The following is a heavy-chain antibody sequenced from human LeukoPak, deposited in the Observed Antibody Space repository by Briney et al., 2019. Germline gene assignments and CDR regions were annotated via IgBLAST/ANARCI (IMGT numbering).Heavy chain of an antibody. CDR3: ARPYDSNRDHSGYGY. J-gene: IGHJ4*02. Sequence: PGGSLRLSCATSGFTFSNYWMRWVRQAPGKGLEWVANINQDGSEEYYVDSVRGRFTISRDNAKNSLYLQMNSLRAEDTAVYYCARPYDSNRDHSGYGYWGRGTLVTVSS. V-gene: IGHV3-7*02. D-gene: IGHD5-12*01. CDR1: GFTFSNYW. CDR2: INQDGSEE.